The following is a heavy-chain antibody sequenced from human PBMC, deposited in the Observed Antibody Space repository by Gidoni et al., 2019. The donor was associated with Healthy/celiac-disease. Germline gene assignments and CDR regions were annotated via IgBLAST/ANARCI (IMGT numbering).Heavy chain of an antibody. CDR1: GYTLTDSS. V-gene: IGHV1-24*01. CDR2: FDPEDGET. Sequence: QVQLVQSGAEVKKPAASVKVSCKVSGYTLTDSSMHWVRQAPGKGLEWMGGFDPEDGETIYAQKFQGRVTMTEDTSTDTAYMELSSLRSEDTAVYYCATVPWDSSGYYSYYFDYWGQGTLVTVSS. CDR3: ATVPWDSSGYYSYYFDY. J-gene: IGHJ4*02. D-gene: IGHD3-22*01.